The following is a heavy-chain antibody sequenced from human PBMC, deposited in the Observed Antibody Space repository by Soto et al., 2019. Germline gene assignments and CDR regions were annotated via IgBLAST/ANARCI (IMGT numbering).Heavy chain of an antibody. CDR1: GFTFTNSA. CDR3: ARALTPTDY. D-gene: IGHD3-9*01. Sequence: SVKVSCKASGFTFTNSAVHWVRQARGQGLEWIGWISAGNANTNYAQMLQDRVTITRDTSTSTAYMELRSLRSDDTAVYYCARALTPTDYWGQGTLVTVSS. CDR2: ISAGNANT. J-gene: IGHJ4*02. V-gene: IGHV1-58*01.